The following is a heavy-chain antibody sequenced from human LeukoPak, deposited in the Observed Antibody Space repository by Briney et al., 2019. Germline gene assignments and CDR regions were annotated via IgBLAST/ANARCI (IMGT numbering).Heavy chain of an antibody. J-gene: IGHJ6*03. D-gene: IGHD6-13*01. CDR2: IYYSWST. V-gene: IGHV4-38-2*02. Sequence: SETLSLTCTVSGYSISSRYYWGWIRQPPGKGLEWIGSIYYSWSTYYNPSLKSRVTISVDTSKNQFSLKLSSVTAADTAVYYCARVVVSSSWHYYYYMDVWGKGTTVTVSS. CDR3: ARVVVSSSWHYYYYMDV. CDR1: GYSISSRYY.